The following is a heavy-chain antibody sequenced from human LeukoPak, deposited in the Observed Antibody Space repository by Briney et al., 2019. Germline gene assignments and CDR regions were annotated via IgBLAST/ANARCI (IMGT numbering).Heavy chain of an antibody. CDR3: ARTMELVLTSYGMDV. CDR1: GFTFNSYA. Sequence: GRSLRLSCAASGFTFNSYALHWVRQAPGRGLEWVSFISYDGSNKFYADSVKGRFTISRDSSEKTLYLQMNSLRAEDTAVYSCARTMELVLTSYGMDVWGQGTTVTVSS. J-gene: IGHJ6*02. CDR2: ISYDGSNK. V-gene: IGHV3-30-3*01. D-gene: IGHD1-26*01.